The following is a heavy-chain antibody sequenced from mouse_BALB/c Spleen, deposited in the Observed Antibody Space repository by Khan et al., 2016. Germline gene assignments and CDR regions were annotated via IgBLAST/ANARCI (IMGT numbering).Heavy chain of an antibody. J-gene: IGHJ3*01. CDR3: ARAEGYDYAWFAY. CDR1: GFNIKDTY. Sequence: VQLQQPGAELVKPGASVKLSCTASGFNIKDTYMHWVKQRPEQGLEWIGRIDPANGNTKYDPKFQGKATLTADTSSNTAYLQLSSLTSEDTAVYFCARAEGYDYAWFAYWGPGTLVTVSA. V-gene: IGHV14-3*02. D-gene: IGHD2-4*01. CDR2: IDPANGNT.